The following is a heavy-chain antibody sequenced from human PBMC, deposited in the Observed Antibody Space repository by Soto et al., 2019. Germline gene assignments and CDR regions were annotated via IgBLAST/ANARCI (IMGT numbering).Heavy chain of an antibody. CDR1: GFSLTTSGVG. D-gene: IGHD6-13*01. CDR3: AHRPLESIAAAGFDF. CDR2: IYSDDNK. Sequence: QITLKESGPTLVKPTQTLTLTCTFSGFSLTTSGVGVGWIRQPPGKALEWLALIYSDDNKRYSPSLKSRLTITKDISKNQVVLIMTNMDPVDTATYYCAHRPLESIAAAGFDFWGQGILVTVSS. V-gene: IGHV2-5*02. J-gene: IGHJ4*02.